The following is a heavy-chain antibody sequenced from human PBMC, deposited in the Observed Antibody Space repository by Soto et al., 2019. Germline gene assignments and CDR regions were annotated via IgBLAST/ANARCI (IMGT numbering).Heavy chain of an antibody. CDR1: GFTFSNPA. CDR3: ARVPGGHYCTSTSCLYFFDH. V-gene: IGHV3-23*01. D-gene: IGHD2-2*01. Sequence: EVQLLESGGALVQPGGSLRLSCAASGFTFSNPAMNWVRQAPGKGLEWVSTTSDSGSTYYADSVKGRFTISRDHSKNTLYLKMNSLRAEDTAVYYCARVPGGHYCTSTSCLYFFDHWGQGTLVIVSS. CDR2: TSDSGST. J-gene: IGHJ4*02.